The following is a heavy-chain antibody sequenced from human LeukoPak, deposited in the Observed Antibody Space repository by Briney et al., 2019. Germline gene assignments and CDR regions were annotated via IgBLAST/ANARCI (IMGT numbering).Heavy chain of an antibody. Sequence: GGSLRLSNAASEFTISNLWMGLVRQAPGKGLEWVANINEDGSEKYYVDSVKGRFTISRDNAKNSLYLQMKTLRADYTAVYFCARARDYGFDYWGQGTLVTVSS. D-gene: IGHD4-17*01. CDR2: INEDGSEK. J-gene: IGHJ4*02. CDR1: EFTISNLW. CDR3: ARARDYGFDY. V-gene: IGHV3-7*01.